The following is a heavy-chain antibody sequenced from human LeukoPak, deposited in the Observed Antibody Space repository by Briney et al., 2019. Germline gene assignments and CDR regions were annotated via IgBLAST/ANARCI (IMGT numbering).Heavy chain of an antibody. CDR1: GFAFSYSA. CDR3: AKVNSYCSGGSCYALDY. J-gene: IGHJ4*02. CDR2: ISGSGGST. Sequence: GASVKVSCKASGFAFSYSAVQWVRQAPGKGLEWVSAISGSGGSTYYADSVKGRFTISRDNSKNTLYLQMNSLRAEDTAVYYCAKVNSYCSGGSCYALDYWGQGTLVTVSS. D-gene: IGHD2-15*01. V-gene: IGHV3-23*01.